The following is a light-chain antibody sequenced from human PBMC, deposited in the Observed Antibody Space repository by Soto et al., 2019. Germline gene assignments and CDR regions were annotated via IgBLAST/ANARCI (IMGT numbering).Light chain of an antibody. CDR2: GAS. V-gene: IGKV3-15*01. CDR3: QQYHTWPIT. CDR1: QSVSTK. J-gene: IGKJ4*01. Sequence: EIVMRESPATLSVSPGERVTFSCGASQSVSTKLAWYQHKPGQAPRLLISGASTGATGIPARFSGSGSGTDFTLTINSLQSEDCAIYYCQQYHTWPITFGGGTKVDIK.